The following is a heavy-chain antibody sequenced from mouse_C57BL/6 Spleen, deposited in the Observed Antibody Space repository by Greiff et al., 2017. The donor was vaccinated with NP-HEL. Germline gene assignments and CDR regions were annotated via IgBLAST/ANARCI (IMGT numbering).Heavy chain of an antibody. Sequence: VQVVESGAELVRPGASVTLSCKASGYTFTDYEMHWVKQTPVHGLEWIGAIDPETGGTAYNQKFKGKAILTADKSSSTAYMELRSLTSEDSAVYYCTRLGLDYWGQGTTLTVSS. J-gene: IGHJ2*01. V-gene: IGHV1-15*01. CDR2: IDPETGGT. D-gene: IGHD4-1*01. CDR3: TRLGLDY. CDR1: GYTFTDYE.